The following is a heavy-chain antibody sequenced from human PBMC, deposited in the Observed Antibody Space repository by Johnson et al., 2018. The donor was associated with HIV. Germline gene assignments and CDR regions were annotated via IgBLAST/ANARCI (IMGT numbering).Heavy chain of an antibody. CDR3: ARGLGAAAGAFDI. CDR1: GFTVSSNY. D-gene: IGHD6-13*01. V-gene: IGHV3-66*02. CDR2: IYSGGST. Sequence: VQLVESGGGVVRPGGSLRLSCAASGFTVSSNYMSWVRQAPGKGLEWVSVIYSGGSTYYADSVKGRFTISRDNSKNTLYLQMNSLRAEDTAVYYCARGLGAAAGAFDIWGQGTMVTVSS. J-gene: IGHJ3*02.